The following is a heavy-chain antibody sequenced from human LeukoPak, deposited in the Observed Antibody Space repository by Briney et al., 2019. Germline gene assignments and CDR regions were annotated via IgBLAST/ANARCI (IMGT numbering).Heavy chain of an antibody. D-gene: IGHD6-13*01. CDR2: IHYSGST. CDR1: GGSITNYY. V-gene: IGHV4-59*01. Sequence: SETLSLTCTVSGGSITNYYWTWIRQPPGKGLEWIGYIHYSGSTNYNPSLKSRVTISVDTSKNQFSLKLSSVTAADTAVYYCAQHRGQSSSWYRSFNYYYYMDVWGKGTTVTVSS. J-gene: IGHJ6*03. CDR3: AQHRGQSSSWYRSFNYYYYMDV.